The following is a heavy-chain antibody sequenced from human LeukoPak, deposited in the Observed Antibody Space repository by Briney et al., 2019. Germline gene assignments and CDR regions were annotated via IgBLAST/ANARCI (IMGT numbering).Heavy chain of an antibody. CDR3: AKGRRGCTTQDAFDI. J-gene: IGHJ3*02. CDR2: ISGSGGST. V-gene: IGHV3-23*01. D-gene: IGHD6-19*01. Sequence: GGPLRLSCAASGFTFSSYAMTWIRQAPGKGLEWVSAISGSGGSTYYADSVKGRFTISRDSSKNTLYVQMNSLRAEDTAVYYCAKGRRGCTTQDAFDIWGQGTMVTVSS. CDR1: GFTFSSYA.